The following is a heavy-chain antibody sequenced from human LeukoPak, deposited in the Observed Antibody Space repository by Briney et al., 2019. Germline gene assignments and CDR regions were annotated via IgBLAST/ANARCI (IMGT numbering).Heavy chain of an antibody. CDR1: GGSFSGYY. D-gene: IGHD2-2*01. CDR3: TRGHIVVVPAAKEGHWFDP. Sequence: TSETLSLTCAVYGGSFSGYYWSWIRQPPGKGLEWIGEINHSGSTNYNPSLKSRVTISVDTSKNQFSLKLTSVTAADTAVYYCTRGHIVVVPAAKEGHWFDPWGQGTLVTVSS. V-gene: IGHV4-34*01. CDR2: INHSGST. J-gene: IGHJ5*02.